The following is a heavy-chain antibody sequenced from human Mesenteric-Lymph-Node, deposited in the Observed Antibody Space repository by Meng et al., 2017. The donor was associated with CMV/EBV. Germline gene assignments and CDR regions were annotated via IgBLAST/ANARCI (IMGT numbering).Heavy chain of an antibody. D-gene: IGHD6-19*01. Sequence: SETLSLTCAVSGGSIISNTYYWGWIRQPPGKGLQRIATIYSGGTTYHNPPLKSRVTISIDTSKNQFSLNLSSVTAADTAVYYCATVSVAGNWFDPWGQGTLVTVSS. CDR3: ATVSVAGNWFDP. CDR1: GGSIISNTYY. J-gene: IGHJ5*02. V-gene: IGHV4-39*07. CDR2: IYSGGTT.